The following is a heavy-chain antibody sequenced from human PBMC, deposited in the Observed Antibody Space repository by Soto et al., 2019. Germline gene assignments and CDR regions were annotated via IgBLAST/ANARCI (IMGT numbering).Heavy chain of an antibody. D-gene: IGHD1-26*01. Sequence: EVQLVESGGGLVEPGGSLRLSCAASGFTFSDHYMDWVRQAPGKGLVWVGRSRNKANSYSTEYAASVKDRFTISRDESKNSLYLQMNSLKTEYTAVYYCARFSGSYTRGLDYWGQGTLVTVSS. V-gene: IGHV3-72*01. CDR2: SRNKANSYST. CDR1: GFTFSDHY. CDR3: ARFSGSYTRGLDY. J-gene: IGHJ4*02.